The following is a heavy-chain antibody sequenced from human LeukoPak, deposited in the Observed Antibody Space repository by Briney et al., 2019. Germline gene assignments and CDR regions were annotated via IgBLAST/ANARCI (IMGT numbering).Heavy chain of an antibody. Sequence: GGSLRLSCAASGFTFSTYSMSWVRQAPGTGLEWVAFIRYDGSNKYYADSVKGRFTISRDNSKNTLYLQMNSLRAEDTAVYYCAKDRGYYDSSGYSYFDYWGQGTPVTVSP. J-gene: IGHJ4*02. CDR2: IRYDGSNK. CDR3: AKDRGYYDSSGYSYFDY. CDR1: GFTFSTYS. D-gene: IGHD3-22*01. V-gene: IGHV3-30*02.